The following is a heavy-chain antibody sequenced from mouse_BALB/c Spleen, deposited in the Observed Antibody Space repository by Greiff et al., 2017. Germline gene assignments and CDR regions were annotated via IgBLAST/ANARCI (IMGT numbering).Heavy chain of an antibody. CDR2: INSNGGST. Sequence: EVQRVESGGGLVKLGGSLKLSCAASGFTFSSYYMSWVRQTPEKRLELVAAINSNGGSTYYPDTVKGRFTISRDNAKNTLYLQMSSLKSEDTALYYCARQGLGLRGMDYWGQGTSVTVSS. V-gene: IGHV5-6-2*01. CDR1: GFTFSSYY. D-gene: IGHD3-1*01. J-gene: IGHJ4*01. CDR3: ARQGLGLRGMDY.